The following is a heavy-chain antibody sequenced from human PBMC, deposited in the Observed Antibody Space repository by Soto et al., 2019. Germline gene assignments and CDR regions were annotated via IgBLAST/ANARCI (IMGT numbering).Heavy chain of an antibody. Sequence: GGSLRLSCAASGFTFSSYGMHWVRQAPGKGLEWVAVIWYDGSNKYYADSVKGRFTISRDNAKNSLYLQMNSLRAEDTAVYYCARDATYYYDSSGPRPFNDAFDIWGQGTMVTVSS. V-gene: IGHV3-33*01. CDR3: ARDATYYYDSSGPRPFNDAFDI. CDR1: GFTFSSYG. D-gene: IGHD3-22*01. J-gene: IGHJ3*02. CDR2: IWYDGSNK.